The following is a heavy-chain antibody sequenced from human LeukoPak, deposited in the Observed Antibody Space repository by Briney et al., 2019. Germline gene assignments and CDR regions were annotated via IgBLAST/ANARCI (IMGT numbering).Heavy chain of an antibody. V-gene: IGHV1-2*02. CDR2: INVNTGDT. D-gene: IGHD1-26*01. J-gene: IGHJ4*02. Sequence: EASVKVSCKASGYTFTGHYLHWVRQAPGRGLKWLGWINVNTGDTSYAQNFQGRLTLTRETSISTAYIELMGLRSDDTAVYYGARGGPVVGTSTRSFDYWGQGTMVTVSS. CDR3: ARGGPVVGTSTRSFDY. CDR1: GYTFTGHY.